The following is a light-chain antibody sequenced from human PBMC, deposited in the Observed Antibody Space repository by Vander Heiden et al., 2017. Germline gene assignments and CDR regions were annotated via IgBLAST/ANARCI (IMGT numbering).Light chain of an antibody. Sequence: EIVLTQSPGTLSLSPGERAALSCRASQSVSSSYLAGYQQKPGQAPRLLIYGASSRATGIPDRFSGSGSGTDFTITISRLEPEDFAVYYCQQYGSSPPLTFGGGTKVEIK. V-gene: IGKV3-20*01. CDR3: QQYGSSPPLT. J-gene: IGKJ4*01. CDR1: QSVSSSY. CDR2: GAS.